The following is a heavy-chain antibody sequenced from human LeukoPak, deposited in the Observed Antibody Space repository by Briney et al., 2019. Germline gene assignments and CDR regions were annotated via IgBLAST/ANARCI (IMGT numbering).Heavy chain of an antibody. J-gene: IGHJ4*02. CDR3: ARCTDAVGAI. V-gene: IGHV5-51*01. D-gene: IGHD3-16*01. CDR1: GYHFKQQW. Sequence: GESLKISCDTPGYHFKQQWHGRGRQMPGTGLEWVGIIYPRDSDTIYSPSFQGHVTIPADTSINTAYLEWRSLEASDTAMYYCARCTDAVGAIWGQGTQVTVSS. CDR2: IYPRDSDT.